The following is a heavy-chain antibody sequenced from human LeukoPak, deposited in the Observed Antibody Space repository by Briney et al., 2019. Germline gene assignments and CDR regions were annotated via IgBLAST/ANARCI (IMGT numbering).Heavy chain of an antibody. CDR2: IYYIGNT. V-gene: IGHV4-30-4*01. CDR1: GGSISSGDYY. D-gene: IGHD3-16*01. J-gene: IGHJ6*03. Sequence: SQTLSLTCTVSGGSISSGDYYWSWIRQPPGKGLEWIGYIYYIGNTFYNPSLKSRVTISVDTSKNQFSLKLSSVTAADTAVYYCARVRPPYVKDSSYYYYYYMDVWGKGTTVTVSS. CDR3: ARVRPPYVKDSSYYYYYYMDV.